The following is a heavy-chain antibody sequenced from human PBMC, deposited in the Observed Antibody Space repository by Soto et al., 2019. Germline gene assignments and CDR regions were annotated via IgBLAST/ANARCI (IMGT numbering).Heavy chain of an antibody. V-gene: IGHV4-30-4*01. J-gene: IGHJ4*02. Sequence: SETLSLTCTVSGGSISSGDYYWSWIRQPPGKGLEWIGYIYYSGSTYYNPSLKSRVTISVDTSKNQFSLKLSSVTAADTAVYYCARGTTVTTGLGYWGQGTLVTVSS. CDR1: GGSISSGDYY. CDR3: ARGTTVTTGLGY. D-gene: IGHD4-17*01. CDR2: IYYSGST.